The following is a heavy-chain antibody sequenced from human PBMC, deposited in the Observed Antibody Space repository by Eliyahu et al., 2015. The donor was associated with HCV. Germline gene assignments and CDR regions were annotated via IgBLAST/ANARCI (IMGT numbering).Heavy chain of an antibody. Sequence: QLQLQESGPGLVKPSETLSLTCTVSGGSIYXSSYXWGWIRQPPGKGLEWVGSIYYSGSTNYNPSLQSRVTISVDTSKNQFSLKLSSVTAADTAVYYCASHKGGITLIVMVENDAFDIWGQGTMVTVSS. CDR1: GGSIYXSSYX. CDR2: IYYSGST. CDR3: ASHKGGITLIVMVENDAFDI. V-gene: IGHV4-39*01. D-gene: IGHD3-22*01. J-gene: IGHJ3*02.